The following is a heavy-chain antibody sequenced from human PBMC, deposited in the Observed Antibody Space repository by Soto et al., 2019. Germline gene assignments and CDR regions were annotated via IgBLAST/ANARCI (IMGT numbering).Heavy chain of an antibody. D-gene: IGHD2-15*01. V-gene: IGHV4-4*07. Sequence: SETLSLTCTVSGASISSYFWTWIRQPAGKGLDWIGRISTSGTTNYNPSLKSRVTMSVDTSKNHFSLNLSSVTAADTAVYYCARGGGPDRWFVFWGQGTLVTVS. CDR1: GASISSYF. J-gene: IGHJ5*01. CDR2: ISTSGTT. CDR3: ARGGGPDRWFVF.